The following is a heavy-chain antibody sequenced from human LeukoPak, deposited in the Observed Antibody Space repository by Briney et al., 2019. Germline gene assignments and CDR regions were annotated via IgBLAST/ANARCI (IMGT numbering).Heavy chain of an antibody. Sequence: SENLSLTCAVHGGSFRGDYWSWIRQPPGKRLEWIGAINHSGSTNYNPSLKRRVHISVDTSKNPFSLQLRSVNDADKAAYYCARRSEAALLYYHYYYMDVWGKGTTVTVS. D-gene: IGHD6-25*01. CDR3: ARRSEAALLYYHYYYMDV. V-gene: IGHV4-34*01. CDR1: GGSFRGDY. CDR2: INHSGST. J-gene: IGHJ6*03.